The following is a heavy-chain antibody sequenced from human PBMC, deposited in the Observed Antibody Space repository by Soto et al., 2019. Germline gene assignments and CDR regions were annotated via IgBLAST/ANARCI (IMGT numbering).Heavy chain of an antibody. J-gene: IGHJ4*02. V-gene: IGHV1-18*01. Sequence: QVQLVQSGADVKKPGASVKVSCKASGYTFTSYGISWVRQAPGQGLEWMGWISAYNGNTNYAQKLQGRATMTTAPSTSTAYMELRSLRSDDTAVYYCARKAEIAVAATGDYWVQGTLVTVSS. D-gene: IGHD6-19*01. CDR2: ISAYNGNT. CDR1: GYTFTSYG. CDR3: ARKAEIAVAATGDY.